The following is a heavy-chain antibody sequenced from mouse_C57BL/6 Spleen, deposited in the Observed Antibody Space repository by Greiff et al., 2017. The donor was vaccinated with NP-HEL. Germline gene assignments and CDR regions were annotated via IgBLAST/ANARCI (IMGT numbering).Heavy chain of an antibody. CDR2: IDPSDSYT. J-gene: IGHJ4*01. CDR1: GYTFTSYW. CDR3: ARSKLTGTLMDY. D-gene: IGHD4-1*01. V-gene: IGHV1-50*01. Sequence: QVQLQQPGAELVKPGASVKLSCKASGYTFTSYWMQWVKQRPGQGLEWIGEIDPSDSYTNYNQKFKGKATLTVDTSSSTAYMQLSSLTSEDSAVYYCARSKLTGTLMDYWGQGTSVTVSS.